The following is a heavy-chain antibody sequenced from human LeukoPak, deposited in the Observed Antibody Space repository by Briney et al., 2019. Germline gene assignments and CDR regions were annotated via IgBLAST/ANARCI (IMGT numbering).Heavy chain of an antibody. CDR3: ARVDYDSSGYYYNY. Sequence: TSETLSLTCTVSGGSISSYYWSWIRQPPGKGLEWIGYIYYSGSTNYNPSLKSRVTISVDTSKNQFSLKLSSVTAADTAVYYCARVDYDSSGYYYNYWGQGTLVTVSS. CDR1: GGSISSYY. CDR2: IYYSGST. V-gene: IGHV4-59*01. D-gene: IGHD3-22*01. J-gene: IGHJ4*02.